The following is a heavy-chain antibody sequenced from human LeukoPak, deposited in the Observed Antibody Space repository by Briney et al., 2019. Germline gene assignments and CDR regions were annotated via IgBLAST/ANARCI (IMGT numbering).Heavy chain of an antibody. CDR1: GFTFSSYS. D-gene: IGHD5-24*01. CDR3: ASLQTRYYMDV. V-gene: IGHV3-21*01. Sequence: PGGSLRLSCAASGFTFSSYSMNWVRQAPGKGLEWVSSISSSSYIYYADSVKGRFTISRDNAKNSLYLHMNSQRAEDTAVYYCASLQTRYYMDVCGKGTTVTVSS. J-gene: IGHJ6*03. CDR2: ISSSSYI.